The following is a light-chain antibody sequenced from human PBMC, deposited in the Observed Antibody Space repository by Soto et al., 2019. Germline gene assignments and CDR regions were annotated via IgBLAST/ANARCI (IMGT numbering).Light chain of an antibody. CDR1: QDIRNY. Sequence: IQLTQSPSSLSASVGDRVTVTCRASQDIRNYLAWYQQQPGKAPKLLICDASTLYSGVPSRFSGSGSGTDVTLPISGLQPEDFSAYYCQQLRSYPSTFGGGTKVEI. CDR2: DAS. J-gene: IGKJ4*02. V-gene: IGKV1-9*01. CDR3: QQLRSYPST.